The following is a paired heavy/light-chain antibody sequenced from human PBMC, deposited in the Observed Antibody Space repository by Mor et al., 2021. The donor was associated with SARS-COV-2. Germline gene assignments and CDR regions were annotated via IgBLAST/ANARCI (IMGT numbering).Heavy chain of an antibody. CDR1: GGSFSEHN. CDR2: INYSGGT. CDR3: ARNGAAGFWFDP. Sequence: QVQLQQWGAGLLKPSETLSLTCAVYGGSFSEHNWSWFRQPPGKGLEWIGEINYSGGTNYNPSLKSRVTISVDTSKSQFSLKLSSVTAADTAVYYCARNGAAGFWFDPWGQGTLVTVSS. V-gene: IGHV4-34*02. D-gene: IGHD6-13*01. J-gene: IGHJ5*02.
Light chain of an antibody. Sequence: QSALTQPRSVSGSPGQSVTISCTGTSSDVGGYNYVSWYQHHPGKAPKLMIYDVTKRPSGVPDRFSGSKSGNTASLTISGLQAEDEADYYCCSYAGTHYVFATGTEVTVL. CDR3: CSYAGTHYV. J-gene: IGLJ1*01. V-gene: IGLV2-11*01. CDR2: DVT. CDR1: SSDVGGYNY.